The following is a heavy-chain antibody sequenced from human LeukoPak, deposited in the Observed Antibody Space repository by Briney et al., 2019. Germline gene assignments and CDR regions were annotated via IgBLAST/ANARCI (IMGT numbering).Heavy chain of an antibody. J-gene: IGHJ4*02. CDR2: ISFSGST. CDR3: ARDSGGSSSGYFEY. D-gene: IGHD2-15*01. Sequence: SQTLSLTCTVSGGSISSGGYCWSWIRQHPGRGLEWIGYISFSGSTYYNPSLKSRVTISVDTSKNQSSLMLSSATAADTALYYCARDSGGSSSGYFEYWGQGALVTVSS. V-gene: IGHV4-31*03. CDR1: GGSISSGGYC.